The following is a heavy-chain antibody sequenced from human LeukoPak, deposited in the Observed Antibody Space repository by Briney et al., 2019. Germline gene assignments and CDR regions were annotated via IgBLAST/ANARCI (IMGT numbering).Heavy chain of an antibody. J-gene: IGHJ4*02. Sequence: GGSLRLSCTASGFTFINYSMNWVRQAPGKGLEWVSSISTNSAFIYYADSVKGRFTISRDNAKNSLYLQMNSLRAEDTAVYYCARGDYGYGLSHFDYWGQGTLVTVSS. CDR1: GFTFINYS. CDR2: ISTNSAFI. V-gene: IGHV3-21*01. D-gene: IGHD4/OR15-4a*01. CDR3: ARGDYGYGLSHFDY.